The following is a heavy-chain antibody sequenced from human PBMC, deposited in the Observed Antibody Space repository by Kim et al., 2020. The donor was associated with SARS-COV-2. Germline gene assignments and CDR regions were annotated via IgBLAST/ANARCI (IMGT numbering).Heavy chain of an antibody. J-gene: IGHJ5*02. CDR1: GGSISSSSYY. CDR2: IYYSGST. CDR3: ARDIRGALRGIVVVPAATFDP. Sequence: SETLSLTCTVSGGSISSSSYYWGWIRQPPGKGLEWMGSIYYSGSTYYNPSLQSRFTISVDTSKNQFSLTLSSVTAADTAVYYCARDIRGALRGIVVVPAATFDPWGQGTLVTVSS. V-gene: IGHV4-39*02. D-gene: IGHD2-2*01.